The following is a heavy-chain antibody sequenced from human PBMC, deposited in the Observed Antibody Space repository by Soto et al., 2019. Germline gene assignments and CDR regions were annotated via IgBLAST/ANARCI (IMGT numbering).Heavy chain of an antibody. CDR1: GYTFTSYY. V-gene: IGHV1-46*01. J-gene: IGHJ6*02. CDR3: AKTTYYDILTGGTLYYYYYGMDV. Sequence: GASVKVSCKASGYTFTSYYMHWVRQAPGQGLEWMGIINPSFGRANYAQKFQGRVTITADESTSTAYMELSSLRSEDTAVYYCAKTTYYDILTGGTLYYYYYGMDVWGQGTTVTVSS. CDR2: INPSFGRA. D-gene: IGHD3-9*01.